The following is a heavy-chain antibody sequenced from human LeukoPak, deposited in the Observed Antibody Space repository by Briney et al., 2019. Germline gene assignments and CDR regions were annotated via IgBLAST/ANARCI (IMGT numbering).Heavy chain of an antibody. CDR2: IKSKTDGGTT. CDR3: TTGLILVAPGY. J-gene: IGHJ4*02. CDR1: GFTFSSYW. V-gene: IGHV3-15*01. D-gene: IGHD2-15*01. Sequence: GGSLRLSCAASGFTFSSYWMSWVRQAPGKGLEWVGRIKSKTDGGTTDYAAPVKGRFTISRDDSKNTLYLQMNSLKTEDTAVYYCTTGLILVAPGYWRQGTLVTVSS.